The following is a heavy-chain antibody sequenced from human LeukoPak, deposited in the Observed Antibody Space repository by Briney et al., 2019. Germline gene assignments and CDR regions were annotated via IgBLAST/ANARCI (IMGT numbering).Heavy chain of an antibody. J-gene: IGHJ4*02. CDR2: IKEDESEK. V-gene: IGHV3-7*01. Sequence: GGSLRLSCAASGFTFSNYWMSWVRQAPGNGPEWVANIKEDESEKNYVDSVKGRFTISRDNSKNTLYLQMNSLRAEDTAVYYCANADYYDSSGYSPRYWGQGTLVTVSS. CDR1: GFTFSNYW. CDR3: ANADYYDSSGYSPRY. D-gene: IGHD3-22*01.